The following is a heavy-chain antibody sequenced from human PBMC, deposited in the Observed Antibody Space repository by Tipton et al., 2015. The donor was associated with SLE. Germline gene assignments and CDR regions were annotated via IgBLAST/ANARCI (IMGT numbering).Heavy chain of an antibody. J-gene: IGHJ5*02. V-gene: IGHV3-9*01. Sequence: SLRLSCAASGFSLGDYAMHWVRQAPGKGLEWVSGISWNSGSIGYADSVKGRFTISRDNAKNSPYLQMNSLRAEDTAVYYCAREAGTSTWSPVDPWGQGTLVTVSS. D-gene: IGHD6-13*01. CDR3: AREAGTSTWSPVDP. CDR2: ISWNSGSI. CDR1: GFSLGDYA.